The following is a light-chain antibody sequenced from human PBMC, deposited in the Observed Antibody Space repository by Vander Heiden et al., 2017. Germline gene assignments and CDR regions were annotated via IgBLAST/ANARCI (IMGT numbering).Light chain of an antibody. Sequence: QSALTQPASVSGSPGQSITISCTGTSTDVGGYNYVSWFQQHPGKAPKLMIYEVSHRPSGVSNRFSASKSGNTASLTIAGLQAEDEADYDCTSYTSRSTLVFGGGTKLTVL. V-gene: IGLV2-14*01. J-gene: IGLJ2*01. CDR1: STDVGGYNY. CDR2: EVS. CDR3: TSYTSRSTLV.